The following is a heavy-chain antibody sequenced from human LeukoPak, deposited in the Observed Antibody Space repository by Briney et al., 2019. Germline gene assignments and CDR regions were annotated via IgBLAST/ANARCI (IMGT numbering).Heavy chain of an antibody. J-gene: IGHJ3*02. CDR3: ARDQSDYYDILTGLQDAFDI. Sequence: ASVKVSCKASGYTFTSYDINWVRQATGQGLEWMGWMDPNSGNTGYAQKFQGRVTMTRNTSISTAYMELSSLRSEDTAVYYCARDQSDYYDILTGLQDAFDIWGQGTMVTVSS. CDR1: GYTFTSYD. D-gene: IGHD3-9*01. CDR2: MDPNSGNT. V-gene: IGHV1-8*01.